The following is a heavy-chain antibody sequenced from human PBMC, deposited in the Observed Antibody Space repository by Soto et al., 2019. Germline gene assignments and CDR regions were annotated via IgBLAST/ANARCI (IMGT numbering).Heavy chain of an antibody. CDR2: IYSGGST. V-gene: IGHV3-53*02. Sequence: EVQLVETGGGLIQPGGSLRLSCAASGFTVSSNYMSWVRQAPGKGLEWVSVIYSGGSTYYADSVKGRFTISRDNSKNTLYLQMNSLRAEDTAVYYCARDSRPPLRRPFDYWGQGTLVTVSS. CDR3: ARDSRPPLRRPFDY. D-gene: IGHD4-17*01. J-gene: IGHJ4*02. CDR1: GFTVSSNY.